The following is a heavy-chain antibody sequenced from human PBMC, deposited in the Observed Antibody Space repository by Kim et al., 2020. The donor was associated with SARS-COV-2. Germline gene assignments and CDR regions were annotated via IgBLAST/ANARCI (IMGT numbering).Heavy chain of an antibody. D-gene: IGHD1-26*01. Sequence: GGSLRLSCAASGFTFSDYYMSWIRQAPGKGLEWVSYISSSSSYTNYADSVKGRFTISRDNAKNSLYLQMNSLRAEDTAVYYCARDKAIEGEYYYYGMDVWGQGTTVTVSS. J-gene: IGHJ6*02. CDR3: ARDKAIEGEYYYYGMDV. CDR2: ISSSSSYT. CDR1: GFTFSDYY. V-gene: IGHV3-11*05.